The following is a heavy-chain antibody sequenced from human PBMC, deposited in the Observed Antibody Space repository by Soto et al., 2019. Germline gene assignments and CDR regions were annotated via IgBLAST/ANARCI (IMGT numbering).Heavy chain of an antibody. J-gene: IGHJ4*02. CDR1: GFTFSSYD. CDR3: ARRVSGNYDY. V-gene: IGHV3-64*01. CDR2: ISSNGGTT. Sequence: ESGGGMVQPGGSLRLSCVASGFTFSSYDMHWVRQAPGKGLEYVSSISSNGGTTYYGNSVKGRFTISRDNSKNTLYLQMGSLRAEDMAVYYCARRVSGNYDYWGQGTLVTVSS. D-gene: IGHD1-7*01.